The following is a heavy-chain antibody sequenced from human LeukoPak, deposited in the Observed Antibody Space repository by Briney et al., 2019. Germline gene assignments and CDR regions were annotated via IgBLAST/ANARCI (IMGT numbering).Heavy chain of an antibody. CDR1: GFIFNNYV. J-gene: IGHJ4*02. Sequence: GGSLRLSCAASGFIFNNYVMSWVRQGPGKGLEWVSASGGGGGRTYYADSVKGRFTISRDNAKNSLYLQMNSLRDEDTAVYYCARAHRLKEIEKADYWGKETLVTVSS. CDR3: ARAHRLKEIEKADY. D-gene: IGHD2/OR15-2a*01. V-gene: IGHV3-23*01. CDR2: SGGGGGRT.